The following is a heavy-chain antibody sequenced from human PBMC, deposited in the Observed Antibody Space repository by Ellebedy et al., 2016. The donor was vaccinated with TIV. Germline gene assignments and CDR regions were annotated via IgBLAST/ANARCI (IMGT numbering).Heavy chain of an antibody. CDR2: ISAYNGNT. J-gene: IGHJ4*02. D-gene: IGHD2-21*01. CDR1: GYTFTSYS. V-gene: IGHV1-18*01. Sequence: AASVKVSCKTAGYTFTSYSITWVRQAPGQGLEWMGWISAYNGNTNYAQNLQGRVTMTTDTSTSTAYMDLRSLRSDDTAVYYCARDNAKMRGIYPDWGQGTLVTVSS. CDR3: ARDNAKMRGIYPD.